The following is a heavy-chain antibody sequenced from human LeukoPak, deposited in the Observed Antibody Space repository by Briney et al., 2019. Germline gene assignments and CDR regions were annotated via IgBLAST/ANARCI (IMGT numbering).Heavy chain of an antibody. CDR1: GYTFNGYY. Sequence: ASVKVSCKASGYTFNGYYIYWVRQVPGQGPEWMGWINPNSGGTQYAQKFQGRVTMTRDTSITTAYMELSSLRSDDTALYYCARAIDSNGYYPRYWGQGTLVTVSS. D-gene: IGHD3-22*01. CDR3: ARAIDSNGYYPRY. J-gene: IGHJ4*02. V-gene: IGHV1-2*02. CDR2: INPNSGGT.